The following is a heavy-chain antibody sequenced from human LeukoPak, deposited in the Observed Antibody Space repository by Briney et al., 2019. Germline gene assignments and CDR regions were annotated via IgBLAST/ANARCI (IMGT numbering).Heavy chain of an antibody. CDR3: ARDGSVVVVAATDY. V-gene: IGHV3-21*01. Sequence: GGSLRLSCAASGFTFSSYSMNWVRQAPGKGLEWVSSISSSSSYIYYADSVKGRFTISRDNAKNSLYLQMNSLRAEDTAVYYCARDGSVVVVAATDYWGQGTLVTVSS. J-gene: IGHJ4*02. D-gene: IGHD2-15*01. CDR1: GFTFSSYS. CDR2: ISSSSSYI.